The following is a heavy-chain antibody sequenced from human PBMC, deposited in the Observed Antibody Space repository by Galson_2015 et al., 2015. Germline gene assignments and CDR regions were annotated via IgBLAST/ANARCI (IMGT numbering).Heavy chain of an antibody. V-gene: IGHV3-48*02. CDR1: GFTFSSYS. D-gene: IGHD2-2*01. CDR2: ISSSSSTI. CDR3: AREDIVVVPAANDY. J-gene: IGHJ4*02. Sequence: SLRLSCAASGFTFSSYSMNWVRQAPGKGLEWISYISSSSSTIYYANSVKGRFTISRDNAKNSLYLQMNSLRDEDTAVYYCAREDIVVVPAANDYWGQGTLVTVSS.